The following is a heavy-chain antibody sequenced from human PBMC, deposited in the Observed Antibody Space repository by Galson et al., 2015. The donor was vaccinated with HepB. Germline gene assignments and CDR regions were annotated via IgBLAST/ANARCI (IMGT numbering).Heavy chain of an antibody. Sequence: SVKVSCKASGYTFTGYHIHWVRQAPGQGLEWTGRINPNSGGTNYAQKFQGRVTMTRDTSISTAYMELSRLRSDDTAVYYCARVPYVLQQWNLWGQGTLVTVSS. V-gene: IGHV1-2*06. CDR3: ARVPYVLQQWNL. D-gene: IGHD6-19*01. J-gene: IGHJ4*02. CDR1: GYTFTGYH. CDR2: INPNSGGT.